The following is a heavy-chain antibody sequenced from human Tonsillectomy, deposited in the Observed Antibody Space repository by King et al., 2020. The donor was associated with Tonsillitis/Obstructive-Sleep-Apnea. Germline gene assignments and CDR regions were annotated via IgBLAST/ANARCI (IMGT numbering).Heavy chain of an antibody. D-gene: IGHD2-2*01. V-gene: IGHV3-33*01. CDR2: IWYDGSNK. Sequence: QLVQSGGGVVQPGRSLRLSCAASGFTFSSYGMHWVRQAPGKGLEWVAVIWYDGSNKYYADSVKGRFTISRDNSKNTLYLQMNSLRAEDTAVYYCAREPQYQLARRVYYYYMDVWGKGTTVTVSS. CDR1: GFTFSSYG. CDR3: AREPQYQLARRVYYYYMDV. J-gene: IGHJ6*03.